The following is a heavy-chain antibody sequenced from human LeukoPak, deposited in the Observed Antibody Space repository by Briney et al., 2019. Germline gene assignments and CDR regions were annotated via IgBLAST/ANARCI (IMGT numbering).Heavy chain of an antibody. CDR3: ARGCSSTSCYSTEDWFDP. CDR1: GYTFTNYG. V-gene: IGHV1-18*01. J-gene: IGHJ5*02. CDR2: ISAYNGNT. Sequence: ASVKVSCKASGYTFTNYGISWVRQAPGQGLEWMGWISAYNGNTNYAQKFQGRVTMTTDTSTSTAYMELWSLRSDDTAVYYCARGCSSTSCYSTEDWFDPWGQGTLVTVSS. D-gene: IGHD2-2*01.